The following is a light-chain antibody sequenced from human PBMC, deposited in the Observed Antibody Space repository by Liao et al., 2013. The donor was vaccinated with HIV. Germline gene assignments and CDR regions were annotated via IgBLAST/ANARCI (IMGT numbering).Light chain of an antibody. CDR3: QAWDSSSYV. J-gene: IGLJ1*01. CDR1: KLGDTY. CDR2: QDN. Sequence: SYELTQPPSVSVSPGQTVSITCSGDKLGDTYTCWYQQKSGQSPVLVIYQDNKRPSGIPERFSGSNSGNTATLTISGTQAMDEADYYCQAWDSSSYVFGTGTKVTVL. V-gene: IGLV3-1*01.